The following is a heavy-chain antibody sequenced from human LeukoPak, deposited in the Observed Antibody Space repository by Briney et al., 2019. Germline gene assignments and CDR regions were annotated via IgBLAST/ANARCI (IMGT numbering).Heavy chain of an antibody. Sequence: GESLKISCKGSEYSFTNYWIGWVRQMPGKGLEWMGIIYPGDSDTRYSPSFQGQVTISADKSISTAYLQWSSLKASDTAMYFCATYAGSYSKYFHHWGQATMVTVSS. J-gene: IGHJ1*01. V-gene: IGHV5-51*01. CDR3: ATYAGSYSKYFHH. CDR1: EYSFTNYW. D-gene: IGHD3-10*01. CDR2: IYPGDSDT.